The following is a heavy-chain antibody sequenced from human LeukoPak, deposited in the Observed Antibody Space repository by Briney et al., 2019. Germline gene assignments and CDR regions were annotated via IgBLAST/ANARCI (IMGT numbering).Heavy chain of an antibody. CDR3: ARGLIVVVPAATNWFDP. J-gene: IGHJ5*02. CDR1: GGSISSYY. CDR2: IYYSGST. V-gene: IGHV4-59*12. D-gene: IGHD2-2*01. Sequence: NTSETLSLTCTVSGGSISSYYWSWIRQPPGKGLEWIGYIYYSGSTNYNPSLKSRVTISVDTSKNQFSLKLSSVTAADTAVYYCARGLIVVVPAATNWFDPWGQGTLVTVSS.